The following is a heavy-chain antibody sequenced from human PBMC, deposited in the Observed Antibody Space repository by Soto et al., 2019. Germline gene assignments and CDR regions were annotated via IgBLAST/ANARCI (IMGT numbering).Heavy chain of an antibody. J-gene: IGHJ4*02. V-gene: IGHV4-59*01. Sequence: SETLSLTCSVSGGSMNTYYWSWIRQPPGKGLEWIGYIYSSGSTNYKLSLKSRVVFSVDTSKNQFSLKLSSVTAADTVVYYCARGSGNPFDYWGQGTLVTVSS. D-gene: IGHD2-15*01. CDR3: ARGSGNPFDY. CDR2: IYSSGST. CDR1: GGSMNTYY.